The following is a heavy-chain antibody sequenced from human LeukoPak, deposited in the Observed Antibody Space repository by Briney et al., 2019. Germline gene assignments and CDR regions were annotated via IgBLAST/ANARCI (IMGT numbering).Heavy chain of an antibody. J-gene: IGHJ5*02. CDR3: ATRYCSSTSCRNNWFDP. D-gene: IGHD2-2*01. CDR2: IIPIFGTA. CDR1: GVTFISYA. V-gene: IGHV1-69*13. Sequence: SVKVSCKASGVTFISYAISWVRQAPGQGLECIGTIIPIFGTANYAQKFHGRVTITADESTSTAYMELSSLGSEDTAVYYCATRYCSSTSCRNNWFDPWGQGTLVTVSS.